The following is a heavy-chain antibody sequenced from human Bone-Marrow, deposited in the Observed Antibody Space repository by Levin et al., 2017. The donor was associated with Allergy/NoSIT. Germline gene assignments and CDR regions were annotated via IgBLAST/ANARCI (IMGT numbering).Heavy chain of an antibody. D-gene: IGHD3-16*01. CDR2: FDPEDGET. CDR1: GYTLTELS. J-gene: IGHJ6*02. CDR3: ATAPYYDYVWGSPPDV. Sequence: ASVKVSCKVSGYTLTELSMHWVRQAPGKGLEWMGGFDPEDGETIYAQKFQGRVTMTEDTSTDTAYMELSSLRSEDTAVYYCATAPYYDYVWGSPPDVWGQGTTVTVSS. V-gene: IGHV1-24*01.